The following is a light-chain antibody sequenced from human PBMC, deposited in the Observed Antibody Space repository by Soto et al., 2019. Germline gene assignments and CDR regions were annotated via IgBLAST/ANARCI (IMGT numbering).Light chain of an antibody. CDR3: LQDYDFPYP. V-gene: IGKV1-6*01. Sequence: GDRVIITFRARQDIRVDVGWLQQRPGHAPNLLIYAASTLHTGVPSTFTGSGSGTDFTLTINDLQPEDVATYFCLQDYDFPYPLGHGTNVDI. J-gene: IGKJ3*01. CDR1: QDIRVD. CDR2: AAS.